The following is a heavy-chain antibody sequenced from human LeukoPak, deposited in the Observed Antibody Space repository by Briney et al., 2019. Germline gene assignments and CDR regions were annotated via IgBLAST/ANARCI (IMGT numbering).Heavy chain of an antibody. Sequence: GGSLRLSCAASGFTFSNYNMNWVRQAPGKGLEWVSSISSSSSYIYYADSVKGRFTISRDNAKNSLYLQMNSLRAEDTAVYYCAHQNYYDSSGYYGDAFDIWGQGTMVTVSS. V-gene: IGHV3-21*01. CDR2: ISSSSSYI. D-gene: IGHD3-22*01. CDR1: GFTFSNYN. J-gene: IGHJ3*02. CDR3: AHQNYYDSSGYYGDAFDI.